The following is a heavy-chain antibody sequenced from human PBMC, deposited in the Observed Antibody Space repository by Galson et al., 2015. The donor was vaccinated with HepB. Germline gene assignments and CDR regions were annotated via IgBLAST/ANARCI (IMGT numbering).Heavy chain of an antibody. Sequence: SLRLSCAASGFTFTSYAMTWIRQTPGRGLEWVSSINFRGVNTYYADSVKGRFTISRDNSKNTVFLQMNSLRAEDTAIYYCAKGMMVYARTDYFDYWGQGALVTVSS. CDR2: INFRGVNT. D-gene: IGHD2-8*01. J-gene: IGHJ4*02. V-gene: IGHV3-23*01. CDR1: GFTFTSYA. CDR3: AKGMMVYARTDYFDY.